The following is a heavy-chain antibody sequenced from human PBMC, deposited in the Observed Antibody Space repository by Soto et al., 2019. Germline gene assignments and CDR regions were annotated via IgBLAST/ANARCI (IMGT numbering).Heavy chain of an antibody. CDR3: ARSQGSSTSLEIYYYYYYGMDV. CDR2: IIPISGTA. CDR1: GGTFSSYA. J-gene: IGHJ6*02. D-gene: IGHD2-2*01. Sequence: QVQLVQSGAEVKKPGSSVKVSCKASGGTFSSYAISWVRQAPGQGLEWMGGIIPISGTANYAKKFQGRVTITADESTSTAYMELSSLRSEDKAVYYCARSQGSSTSLEIYYYYYYGMDVWGQGTTVTVSS. V-gene: IGHV1-69*01.